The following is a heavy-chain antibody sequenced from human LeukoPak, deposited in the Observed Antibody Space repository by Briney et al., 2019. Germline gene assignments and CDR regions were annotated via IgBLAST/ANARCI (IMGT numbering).Heavy chain of an antibody. CDR3: AKVSGFKMTCGGVFD. Sequence: GRSLRLSCAASGFAFSNYGMHWVRQAPGKGLEWVAVISYDGSNKYYAESVKGRFTISRDNSKNTLYLQMNSLRAEGTAVFYCAKVSGFKMTCGGVFDWGQGKPVSVSS. CDR2: ISYDGSNK. CDR1: GFAFSNYG. D-gene: IGHD3-16*02. J-gene: IGHJ4*02. V-gene: IGHV3-30*18.